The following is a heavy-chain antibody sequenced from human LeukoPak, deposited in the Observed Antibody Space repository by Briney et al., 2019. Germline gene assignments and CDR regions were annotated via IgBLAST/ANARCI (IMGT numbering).Heavy chain of an antibody. CDR1: GGSISSSSYY. Sequence: SGTLSLTCTVSGGSISSSSYYWGWIRQPPGKGLEWIGSIYYSGSTYYNPSLKSRVTISVDTSKNQFSLKLSSVTAADTAVYYCARLYSSGWHVPGYWGQGTLVTVSS. CDR2: IYYSGST. J-gene: IGHJ4*02. D-gene: IGHD6-19*01. V-gene: IGHV4-39*01. CDR3: ARLYSSGWHVPGY.